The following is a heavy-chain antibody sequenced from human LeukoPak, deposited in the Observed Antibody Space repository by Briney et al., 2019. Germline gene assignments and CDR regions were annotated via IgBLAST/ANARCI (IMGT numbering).Heavy chain of an antibody. D-gene: IGHD2-21*01. CDR2: INSDGSST. CDR1: GFTFSSYW. J-gene: IGHJ4*02. V-gene: IGHV3-74*01. Sequence: AGGSLRLSCAASGFTFSSYWMHWVRQAPRKGLVWVSRINSDGSSTSYADSVKGRFTISRDNAKNTLYLQMNSLRAEDTAVYYCARGRLLPYYFDYWGQGTLVTVSS. CDR3: ARGRLLPYYFDY.